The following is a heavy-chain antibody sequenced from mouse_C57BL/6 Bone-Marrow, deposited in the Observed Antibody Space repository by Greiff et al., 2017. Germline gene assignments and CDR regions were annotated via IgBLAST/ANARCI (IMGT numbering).Heavy chain of an antibody. CDR1: GFTFSSYG. CDR3: ARGEVVATNYFDY. V-gene: IGHV5-6*01. Sequence: EVQLQESGGDLVKPGGSLKLSCAASGFTFSSYGMSWVRQTPDKRLEWVATISSGGSYTYYPDSVKGRFTISRDNAKNTLYLQMSSLKSEDSALYCCARGEVVATNYFDYWGQGTTLTVSS. D-gene: IGHD1-1*01. CDR2: ISSGGSYT. J-gene: IGHJ2*01.